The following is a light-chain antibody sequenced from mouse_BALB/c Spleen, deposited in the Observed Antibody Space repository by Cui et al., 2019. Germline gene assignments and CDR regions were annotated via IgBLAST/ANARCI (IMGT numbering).Light chain of an antibody. V-gene: IGKV1-135*01. CDR1: HGSLDSDGKSY. Sequence: DVVMTQTPHTFSITIGQPASISCKSSHGSLDSDGKSYLNWLLQRPGQSPKRLIYLVSKLDAGVPDRFTGSGSGTDFTLKISRVEAEDLGVYYCWQGTHLPQTFGGGTKLEIK. J-gene: IGKJ1*01. CDR3: WQGTHLPQT. CDR2: LVS.